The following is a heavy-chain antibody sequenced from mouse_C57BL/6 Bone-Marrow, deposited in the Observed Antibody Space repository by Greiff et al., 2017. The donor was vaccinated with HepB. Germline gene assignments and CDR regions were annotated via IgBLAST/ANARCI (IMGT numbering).Heavy chain of an antibody. CDR3: ARQNYSNYRFAY. Sequence: EVQLKESGGDLVKPGGSLKLSCAASGFTFSSYGMSWVRQTPDKRLEWVATISSGGSYTYYPDSVKGRFTISRDNAKNTLYLQMSSLKSEDTAMYYCARQNYSNYRFAYWGQGTLVTVSA. J-gene: IGHJ3*01. CDR1: GFTFSSYG. D-gene: IGHD2-5*01. CDR2: ISSGGSYT. V-gene: IGHV5-6*01.